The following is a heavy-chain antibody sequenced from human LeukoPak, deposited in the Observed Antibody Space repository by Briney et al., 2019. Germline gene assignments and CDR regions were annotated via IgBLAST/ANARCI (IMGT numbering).Heavy chain of an antibody. D-gene: IGHD6-19*01. CDR1: GFTFSDYY. Sequence: GGSLRLSCAASGFTFSDYYMSWIRQAPGKGLEWVSYISSSGSTIYYADSVKGRFTISRDNAKSSLYLQMNSLRAEDTAVYYCARDGLYSSGWFKTEYFQHWGQGTLVTVSS. CDR2: ISSSGSTI. CDR3: ARDGLYSSGWFKTEYFQH. J-gene: IGHJ1*01. V-gene: IGHV3-11*01.